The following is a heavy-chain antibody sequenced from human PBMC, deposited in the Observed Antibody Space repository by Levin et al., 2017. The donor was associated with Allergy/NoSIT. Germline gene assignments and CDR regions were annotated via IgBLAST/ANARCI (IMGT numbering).Heavy chain of an antibody. CDR1: GYSFTSYW. V-gene: IGHV5-10-1*01. J-gene: IGHJ6*03. CDR2: IDPSDSYT. Sequence: GESLKISCKGSGYSFTSYWISWVRQMPGKGLEWMGRIDPSDSYTNYSPSFQGHVTISADKSISTAYLQWSSLKASDTAMYYCARHISYYYYMDVWGKGTTVTVSS. CDR3: ARHISYYYYMDV.